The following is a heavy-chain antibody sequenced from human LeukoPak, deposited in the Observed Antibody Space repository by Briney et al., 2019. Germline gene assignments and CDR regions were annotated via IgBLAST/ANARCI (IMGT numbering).Heavy chain of an antibody. V-gene: IGHV3-49*04. D-gene: IGHD2-21*01. CDR2: IRNKANGGTA. J-gene: IGHJ4*02. Sequence: GGSLRLSCAASGFTFSNYAMTWVRQAPGKGLEWVGFIRNKANGGTADYAASVKGRFTISRDDSKTIAYLQMNSLKTEDTAVYFCSRAYSTGWLGINDYWGQGTLVTVSS. CDR1: GFTFSNYA. CDR3: SRAYSTGWLGINDY.